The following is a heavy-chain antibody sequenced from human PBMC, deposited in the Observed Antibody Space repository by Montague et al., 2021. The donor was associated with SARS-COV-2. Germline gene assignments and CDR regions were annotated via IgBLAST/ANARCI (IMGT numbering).Heavy chain of an antibody. CDR3: VRDRRGGMGSDY. V-gene: IGHV3-7*03. CDR1: GFTLSSHW. J-gene: IGHJ4*02. D-gene: IGHD2-15*01. Sequence: SLRLSCAASGFTLSSHWMSWVRQAPGKGLEWVANIEPDGRNGYYADAMGGRFTISRDNARSSLYLQLNNLRAEDTAVYYCVRDRRGGMGSDYWGQGTLVTVSS. CDR2: IEPDGRNG.